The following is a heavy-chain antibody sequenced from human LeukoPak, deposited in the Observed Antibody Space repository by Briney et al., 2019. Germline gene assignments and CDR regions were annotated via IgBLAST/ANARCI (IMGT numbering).Heavy chain of an antibody. V-gene: IGHV3-23*01. Sequence: PGGSLRLSCVASGFTFNNYPMNWVRQAPGEGLEWVSAISGSGGSIYYADSVKGRFTISRDNSKNTLYLQMNSLRAEDTAVYYCAKVPFIAVAGTGHLDYWGQGTLVTVSS. J-gene: IGHJ4*02. D-gene: IGHD6-19*01. CDR2: ISGSGGSI. CDR1: GFTFNNYP. CDR3: AKVPFIAVAGTGHLDY.